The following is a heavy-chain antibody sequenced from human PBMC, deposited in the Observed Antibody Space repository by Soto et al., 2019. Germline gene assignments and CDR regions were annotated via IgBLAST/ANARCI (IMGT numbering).Heavy chain of an antibody. D-gene: IGHD4-17*01. Sequence: SVKVSCKASGFTFTSSAVQWVRQARGQRLEWIGWIVVGSGNTNYAQKFQERVTITRDMSTSTAYMELSSLRSEDTAVYYCAADPYGDYGMDVWGQGTTVTVSS. CDR3: AADPYGDYGMDV. V-gene: IGHV1-58*01. CDR1: GFTFTSSA. CDR2: IVVGSGNT. J-gene: IGHJ6*02.